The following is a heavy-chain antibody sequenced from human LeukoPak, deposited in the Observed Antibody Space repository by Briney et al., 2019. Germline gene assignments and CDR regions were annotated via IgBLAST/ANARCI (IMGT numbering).Heavy chain of an antibody. CDR3: ARDWAEYDFWSGPDGPAFDI. J-gene: IGHJ3*02. CDR1: GFTFSSYS. CDR2: ISSSSSYI. Sequence: PGGSLRLSCAASGFTFSSYSMNWVRQAPGKGLEWVSSISSSSSYIYYADSVKGRFTISRDNAKNSLYLQMNSLRAEDTAVYYCARDWAEYDFWSGPDGPAFDIWGQGTMVTVSS. V-gene: IGHV3-21*01. D-gene: IGHD3-3*01.